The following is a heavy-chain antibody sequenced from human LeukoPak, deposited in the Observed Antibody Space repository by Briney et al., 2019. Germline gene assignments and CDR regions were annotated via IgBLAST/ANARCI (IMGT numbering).Heavy chain of an antibody. J-gene: IGHJ4*02. V-gene: IGHV4-61*02. CDR2: IYTSGST. CDR1: GGSISSGSYY. Sequence: SETLSLTCTVPGGSISSGSYYWSWIRQPAGKGLEWIGRIYTSGSTNYNPSLKSRVTISVDTSKNQFSLKLSSVTAADTAVYYCARGYGSGSYYSMAWDYWGQGTLVTVSS. D-gene: IGHD3-10*01. CDR3: ARGYGSGSYYSMAWDY.